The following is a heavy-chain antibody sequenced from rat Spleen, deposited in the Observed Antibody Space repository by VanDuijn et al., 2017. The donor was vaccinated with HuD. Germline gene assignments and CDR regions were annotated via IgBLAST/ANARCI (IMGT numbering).Heavy chain of an antibody. CDR1: GFTFSDYA. Sequence: EVQLVESGGGLVQPGRSLKFSCAASGFTFSDYAMAWVRQAPKKGLEWVASISTGGGYTYYRDSVKGRFTISRDNAKNTQYLQMDSLRSEDTATYYCARHPISTVSYYFDYWGQGVTVTVSS. CDR3: ARHPISTVSYYFDY. V-gene: IGHV5S13*01. J-gene: IGHJ2*01. D-gene: IGHD1-1*01. CDR2: ISTGGGYT.